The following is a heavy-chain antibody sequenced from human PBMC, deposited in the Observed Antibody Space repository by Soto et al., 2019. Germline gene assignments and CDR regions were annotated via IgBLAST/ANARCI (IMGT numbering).Heavy chain of an antibody. Sequence: QVTLKESGPVLVKPTETLTLTCTVSGFSLSNARMGVSWIRQPPGKALEWLAHIFSNDEKSYSTSLKSRLTISTDTSKSQVVLTMTNMDPVDTATYYCARTPRGYYDYVWGSYRLGYFDLWGRGTMVTVSS. CDR1: GFSLSNARMG. J-gene: IGHJ2*01. V-gene: IGHV2-26*01. CDR2: IFSNDEK. D-gene: IGHD3-16*02. CDR3: ARTPRGYYDYVWGSYRLGYFDL.